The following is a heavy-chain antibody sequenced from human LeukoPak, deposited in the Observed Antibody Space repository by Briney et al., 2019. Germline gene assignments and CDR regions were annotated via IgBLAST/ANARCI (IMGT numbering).Heavy chain of an antibody. D-gene: IGHD2-8*01. CDR3: AKWARYCTNGVCYYFDY. V-gene: IGHV3-23*01. J-gene: IGHJ4*02. CDR1: GFTFSSFP. Sequence: GGSLRLSCAASGFTFSSFPMSWVLQAPGKGLDWVSVISGGGVSTYYADSVKGRFTISRDNSKNTLYLQMNSLRAEDTAVYYCAKWARYCTNGVCYYFDYWGQGTLVTVSS. CDR2: ISGGGVST.